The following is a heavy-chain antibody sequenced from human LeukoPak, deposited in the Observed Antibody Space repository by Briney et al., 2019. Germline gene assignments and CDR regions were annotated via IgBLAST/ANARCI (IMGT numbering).Heavy chain of an antibody. CDR3: ARHTLVTTGTTKWPWFDP. Sequence: PSETLSLTCTVSGGSISSYYWSWIRQPPGKGLEWIRYIYYSGSTNYNPSLKSRVTISVDTSKNQFSLKLSSVTAADTAVYYCARHTLVTTGTTKWPWFDPWGQGTLVTVSS. CDR2: IYYSGST. J-gene: IGHJ5*02. CDR1: GGSISSYY. V-gene: IGHV4-59*08. D-gene: IGHD1-1*01.